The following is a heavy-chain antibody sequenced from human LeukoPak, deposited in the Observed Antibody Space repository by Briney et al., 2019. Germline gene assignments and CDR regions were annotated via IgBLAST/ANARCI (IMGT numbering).Heavy chain of an antibody. D-gene: IGHD5-24*01. V-gene: IGHV1-8*01. CDR1: GYTFTSYD. CDR3: ARGRWDGEGWYFDL. CDR2: LNPNSANR. J-gene: IGHJ2*01. Sequence: ASVKVSCKASGYTFTSYDINWVRQAAGQGLEWMAWLNPNSANREYAPKFQGRVTLTRNTSVNTMYMEMSNLRSEDTAVYYCARGRWDGEGWYFDLWGRGTLVTASS.